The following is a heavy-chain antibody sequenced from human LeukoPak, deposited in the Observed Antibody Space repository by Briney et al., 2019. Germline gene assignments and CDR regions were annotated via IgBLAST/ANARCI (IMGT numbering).Heavy chain of an antibody. D-gene: IGHD3-10*02. J-gene: IGHJ6*04. CDR3: AELGITMIGGV. V-gene: IGHV3-48*04. Sequence: GGSLRLSCAASGFTFSSYGMHWVRQAPGKGLEWVSYISSSGSTIYYADSVKGRFTISRDNAKNSLYLHMNSLRAEDTAVYYCAELGITMIGGVWGKGTTVTISS. CDR2: ISSSGSTI. CDR1: GFTFSSYG.